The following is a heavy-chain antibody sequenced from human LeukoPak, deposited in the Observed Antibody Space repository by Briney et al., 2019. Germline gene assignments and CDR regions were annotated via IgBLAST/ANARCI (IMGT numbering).Heavy chain of an antibody. V-gene: IGHV3-23*01. Sequence: PGGSLRLSCTASGFTFMNYNMDWVRQAPGKGLEWVSAISGSAVTTYYADSVKGRFTISRDNSKNTLYLQMNSLRAEDTAVYYCAKDLWVGTIVVVTDFDYWGQGTLVTVSS. J-gene: IGHJ4*02. CDR2: ISGSAVTT. D-gene: IGHD3-22*01. CDR1: GFTFMNYN. CDR3: AKDLWVGTIVVVTDFDY.